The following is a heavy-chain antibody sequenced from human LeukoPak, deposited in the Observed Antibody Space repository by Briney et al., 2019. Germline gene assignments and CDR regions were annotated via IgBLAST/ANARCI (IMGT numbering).Heavy chain of an antibody. CDR1: GFTFSSYA. CDR2: ISYDGSNK. J-gene: IGHJ4*02. Sequence: GGSLRLSCAASGFTFSSYAMHWVRQAPGKGLEWVAVISYDGSNKYYADSVKGRFTISRDNSKNTLYLQMNSLRAEDTAVYYCATLGSSSSGYYFDYWGQGTLVTVSS. D-gene: IGHD6-6*01. V-gene: IGHV3-30-3*01. CDR3: ATLGSSSSGYYFDY.